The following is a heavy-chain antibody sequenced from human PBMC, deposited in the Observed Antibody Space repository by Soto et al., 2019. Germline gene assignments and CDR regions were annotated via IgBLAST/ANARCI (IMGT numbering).Heavy chain of an antibody. CDR1: GFTFSIYA. J-gene: IGHJ4*02. D-gene: IGHD3-10*01. CDR3: AKAXRGGXATLXRDY. V-gene: IGHV3-23*01. Sequence: EVQXLESGGGLVQPGGSLRLSCAAAGFTFSIYAMSWVRQAPGKGLEWVSAISGSGGSTYYADSVKGRXXXXXXNXXXXXXXXXXXXXXXXXXXYYCAKAXRGGXATLXRDYWGQGTLVTVSS. CDR2: ISGSGGST.